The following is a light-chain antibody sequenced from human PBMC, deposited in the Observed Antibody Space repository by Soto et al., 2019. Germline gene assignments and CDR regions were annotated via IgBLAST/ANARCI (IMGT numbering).Light chain of an antibody. V-gene: IGKV3-11*01. Sequence: EIVMTQSPGTLSLSPGDTATLSCRASQSLGSDLAWYQQKPGQAPRLLIFGASARPTGIPARISGSGSGTDFTLTISSLEPEDFAVYYCQQRSNWLTFGQGTRLEIK. CDR1: QSLGSD. J-gene: IGKJ5*01. CDR2: GAS. CDR3: QQRSNWLT.